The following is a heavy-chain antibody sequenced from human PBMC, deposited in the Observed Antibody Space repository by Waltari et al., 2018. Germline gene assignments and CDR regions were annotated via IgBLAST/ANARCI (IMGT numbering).Heavy chain of an antibody. CDR3: AKAAGYGYYYYMDV. V-gene: IGHV3-23*03. D-gene: IGHD6-25*01. CDR1: GFNFSSYA. CDR2: IYSGGST. J-gene: IGHJ6*03. Sequence: EVQLLESGGGLVQPGGSLRLSCAASGFNFSSYAMNWVRPAPGKGLEWFSVIYSGGSTYYADSVKGRFTISRDNSKNTLYLQMNSLRAEDTAVYYCAKAAGYGYYYYMDVWGKGTTVTVSS.